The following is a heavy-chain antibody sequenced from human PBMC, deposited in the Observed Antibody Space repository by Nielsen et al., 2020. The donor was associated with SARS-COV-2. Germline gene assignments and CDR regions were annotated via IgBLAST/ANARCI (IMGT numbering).Heavy chain of an antibody. J-gene: IGHJ5*02. CDR1: GFTFSSYS. Sequence: GESLKISCAASGFTFSSYSMNWVRQAPGKGLEWVSSISSSSSYIYYADSVKGRFTISRDNAKNSLYLQMNSLRAEDTAVYYCARDGQQLLFDPWGQGTLVTVSS. D-gene: IGHD6-13*01. CDR3: ARDGQQLLFDP. V-gene: IGHV3-21*01. CDR2: ISSSSSYI.